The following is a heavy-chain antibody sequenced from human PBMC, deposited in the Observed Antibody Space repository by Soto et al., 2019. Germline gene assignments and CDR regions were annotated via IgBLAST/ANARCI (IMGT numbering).Heavy chain of an antibody. J-gene: IGHJ1*01. Sequence: LRLSCTGSGFTFGAFATSWFRQAPGKGLEWLGFIRGKAYGGTTEYAESVRGMFTISRDDSKSIAYLQINSLRTEDTAVYYCARVYCGHDCPEYFQYWGQGTLVTVPQ. CDR3: ARVYCGHDCPEYFQY. CDR2: IRGKAYGGTT. V-gene: IGHV3-49*03. D-gene: IGHD2-21*02. CDR1: GFTFGAFA.